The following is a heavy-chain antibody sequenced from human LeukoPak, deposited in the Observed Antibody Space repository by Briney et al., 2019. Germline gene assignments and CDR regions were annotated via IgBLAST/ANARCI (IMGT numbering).Heavy chain of an antibody. Sequence: PSETLSLTCAVYGGSFSGYYGSWIRQPPGKGLEWIGGINHSGSTNYNPSLKSRVTISVDTSKNQFSLKLSSVTAADTAVYYCVQSDDILTGYYYWGQGTLVTVSS. D-gene: IGHD3-9*01. J-gene: IGHJ4*02. CDR1: GGSFSGYY. CDR2: INHSGST. CDR3: VQSDDILTGYYY. V-gene: IGHV4-34*01.